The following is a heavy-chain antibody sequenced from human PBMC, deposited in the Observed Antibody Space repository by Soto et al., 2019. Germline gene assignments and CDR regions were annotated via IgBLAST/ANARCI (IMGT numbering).Heavy chain of an antibody. Sequence: ASVKVSCKASGYTFTSYDISWVRQATGQGLEWMGWMNPNSGNTGYAQKFQGRVTMTRNTSISTAYMELSSLRSEDTAVYYCARCSGYEANYYYMDVWGKGTTVTVSS. V-gene: IGHV1-8*01. CDR2: MNPNSGNT. J-gene: IGHJ6*03. CDR1: GYTFTSYD. D-gene: IGHD5-12*01. CDR3: ARCSGYEANYYYMDV.